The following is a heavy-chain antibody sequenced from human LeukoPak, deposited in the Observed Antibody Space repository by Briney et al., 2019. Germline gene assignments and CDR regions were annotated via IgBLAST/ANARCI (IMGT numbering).Heavy chain of an antibody. J-gene: IGHJ4*02. D-gene: IGHD6-6*01. CDR3: ARDASSSSDY. Sequence: AASVNVSCTASGYSFTSYAMHWVRQAPGQGLEWMGWINADNGDTKYSQKFQGRVTITRDTSASTAYMEVSSLRSEDTAVYYCARDASSSSDYWGQGTLVTVSS. CDR1: GYSFTSYA. V-gene: IGHV1-3*01. CDR2: INADNGDT.